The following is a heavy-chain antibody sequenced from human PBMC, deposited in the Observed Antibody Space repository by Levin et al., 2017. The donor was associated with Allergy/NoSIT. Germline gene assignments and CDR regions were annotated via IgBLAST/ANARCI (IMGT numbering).Heavy chain of an antibody. CDR2: IIPIFGTA. CDR1: GGTFSSYA. D-gene: IGHD3-16*01. Sequence: ASVKVSCKASGGTFSSYAISWVRQAPGQGLEWMGGIIPIFGTANYAQKFQGRVTITADKSTSTAYMELSSLRSEDTAVYYCARGTGGDSSSSYYYYMDVWGKGTTVTVSS. V-gene: IGHV1-69*06. J-gene: IGHJ6*03. CDR3: ARGTGGDSSSSYYYYMDV.